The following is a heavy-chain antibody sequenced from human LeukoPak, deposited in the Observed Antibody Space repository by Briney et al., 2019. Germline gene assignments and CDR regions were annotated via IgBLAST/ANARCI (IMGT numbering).Heavy chain of an antibody. Sequence: PGGSLRLSCAASGFTFSSYAMSWVRHAPGKGLEWVSAISGSGGSTYYADSVKGRFTISRDNSKNPLYLQMNSLRAEDTAVYYCAKDLHTVVVTALCDYWGQGTLVTVSS. CDR1: GFTFSSYA. V-gene: IGHV3-23*01. CDR2: ISGSGGST. D-gene: IGHD2-21*02. CDR3: AKDLHTVVVTALCDY. J-gene: IGHJ4*02.